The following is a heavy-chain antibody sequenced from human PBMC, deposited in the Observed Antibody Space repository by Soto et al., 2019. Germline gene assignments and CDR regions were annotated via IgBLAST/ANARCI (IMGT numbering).Heavy chain of an antibody. V-gene: IGHV4-31*11. CDR3: ARSGYSYGPNPLLY. D-gene: IGHD5-18*01. Sequence: PSETLSLTCAVSGGSISSGDYSWSWIRQPPGKGLEWIGYIYYSGSTYYNPSLKSRVTISVDTSKNQFSLKLSSVTAADTAVYYCARSGYSYGPNPLLYWGQGTLVTVSS. J-gene: IGHJ4*02. CDR2: IYYSGST. CDR1: GGSISSGDYS.